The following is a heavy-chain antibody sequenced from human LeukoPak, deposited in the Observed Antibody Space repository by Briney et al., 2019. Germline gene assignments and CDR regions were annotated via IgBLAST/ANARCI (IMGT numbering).Heavy chain of an antibody. CDR1: GASISSADYY. Sequence: PSETLSLTCSVSGASISSADYYWSWIRQPPGKGLEWIAYIYYSGSTYYNPSLKSRVSISLETSPKQFSLKLSSVTAADTAVYYCARGIIIPGKAFDIWGQGTMVTVSS. J-gene: IGHJ3*02. CDR3: ARGIIIPGKAFDI. CDR2: IYYSGST. V-gene: IGHV4-30-4*08. D-gene: IGHD2-21*01.